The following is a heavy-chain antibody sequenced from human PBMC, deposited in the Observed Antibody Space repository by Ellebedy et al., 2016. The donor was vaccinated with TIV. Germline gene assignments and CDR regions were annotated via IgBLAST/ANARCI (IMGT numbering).Heavy chain of an antibody. D-gene: IGHD2-15*01. CDR1: GYTFTNYA. CDR2: INTDKDYT. Sequence: ASVKVSXKASGYTFTNYAIHWVRQAPGQSLEWMGWINTDKDYTKFSQKFQDRVTITRDTSARTAFMELRSLRSEDTALYYCARDRGDNGWWYLDYWGQGTHVIVSS. V-gene: IGHV1-3*04. J-gene: IGHJ4*02. CDR3: ARDRGDNGWWYLDY.